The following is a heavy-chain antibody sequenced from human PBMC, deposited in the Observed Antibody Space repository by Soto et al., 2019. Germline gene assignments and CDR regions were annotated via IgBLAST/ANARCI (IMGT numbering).Heavy chain of an antibody. Sequence: QVQLVESGGGLVKPGGSLRLSCAASGFTFSDYYMSWIRQAPGKGLEWVSYISSSGSTIYYADSVKGRFTISRDNAKNSLYLQMNSLRAEDTAVYYCAIRDRGHCSSTSCSQGSFDYWGQGTLVTVSS. J-gene: IGHJ4*02. CDR2: ISSSGSTI. D-gene: IGHD2-2*01. V-gene: IGHV3-11*01. CDR3: AIRDRGHCSSTSCSQGSFDY. CDR1: GFTFSDYY.